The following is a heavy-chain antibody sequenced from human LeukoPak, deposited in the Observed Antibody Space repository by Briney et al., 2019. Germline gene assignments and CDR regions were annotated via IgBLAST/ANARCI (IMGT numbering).Heavy chain of an antibody. CDR3: ARVAYDKVVLTYAFDI. V-gene: IGHV3-20*04. CDR1: GFTFSSYS. J-gene: IGHJ3*02. CDR2: INWNGGDT. Sequence: GGSLRLSCAASGFTFSSYSMNWVRQAPGKGLEWVSGINWNGGDTGYADSVKGRFTISRDNAKNSLYLQMNSLRAEDTALYYCARVAYDKVVLTYAFDIWGQGAMVTVSS. D-gene: IGHD3-22*01.